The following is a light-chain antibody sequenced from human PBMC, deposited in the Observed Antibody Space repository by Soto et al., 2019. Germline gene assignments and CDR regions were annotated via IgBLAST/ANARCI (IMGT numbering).Light chain of an antibody. V-gene: IGKV3-15*01. J-gene: IGKJ4*01. CDR3: QQYHNWPVT. CDR2: GAT. Sequence: IVLTQSPGTLSCSPGERATLSVRASQSVSTRLAWYQHKPGQSPRLLISGATTGATGIPPRFSASGSGTDFSLTVNSLQSEDIAVYYCQQYHNWPVTFGGGTKVDIK. CDR1: QSVSTR.